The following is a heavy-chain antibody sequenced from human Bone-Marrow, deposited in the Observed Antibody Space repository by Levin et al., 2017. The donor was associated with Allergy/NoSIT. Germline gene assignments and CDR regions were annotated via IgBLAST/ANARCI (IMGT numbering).Heavy chain of an antibody. CDR2: ISGSGGST. Sequence: GGSLRLSCAASGFTFSSYAMSWVRQAPGKGLEWVSAISGSGGSTYYADSVKGRFTISRDNSKNTLYLQMNSLRAEDTAVYYCATSSSWYHYYYYMDVWGKGTTVTVSS. J-gene: IGHJ6*03. D-gene: IGHD6-13*01. V-gene: IGHV3-23*01. CDR3: ATSSSWYHYYYYMDV. CDR1: GFTFSSYA.